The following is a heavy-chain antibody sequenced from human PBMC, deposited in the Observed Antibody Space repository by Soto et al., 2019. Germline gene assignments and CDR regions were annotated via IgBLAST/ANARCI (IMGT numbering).Heavy chain of an antibody. CDR3: ANQRGGYDRDWDY. CDR2: IYSGGST. D-gene: IGHD5-12*01. J-gene: IGHJ4*02. CDR1: GSTVSSNY. V-gene: IGHV3-66*01. Sequence: EVQLVDSGGGLVQPGGSLRLSCAASGSTVSSNYMSWVRQSPGQGLEWVSVIYSGGSTYYADSVKGRFTISRDKSKNTLSLQMNSLRAEDTAVYDCANQRGGYDRDWDYWCQGTLVPVS.